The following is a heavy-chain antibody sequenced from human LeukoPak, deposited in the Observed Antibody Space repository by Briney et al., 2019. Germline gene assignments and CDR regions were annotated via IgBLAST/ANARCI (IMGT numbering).Heavy chain of an antibody. J-gene: IGHJ6*02. Sequence: GGSLRLSCAASGFTFSSYGMHWVRQAPGKGLEWVAVISYGGSNKYYADSVKGRFTISRDNSKNTLYLQMNSLRAEDTAVYYCAKGLRVHYYYYYGMDVWGQGTTVTVSS. D-gene: IGHD5/OR15-5a*01. CDR3: AKGLRVHYYYYYGMDV. CDR1: GFTFSSYG. CDR2: ISYGGSNK. V-gene: IGHV3-30*18.